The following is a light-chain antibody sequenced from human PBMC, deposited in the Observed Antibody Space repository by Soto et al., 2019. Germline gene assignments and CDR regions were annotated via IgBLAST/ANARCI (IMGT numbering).Light chain of an antibody. CDR1: QGVSSS. CDR3: QQLHSYPFT. Sequence: IQLTQSPPSLSASVVDRVTITCRASQGVSSSLAWDHQQPGKAPKLLIYAATTLQSGVPSRFSGSGSGTDFTLTINSLQPEDFATYYCQQLHSYPFTFGQGTRLEIK. J-gene: IGKJ5*01. V-gene: IGKV1-9*01. CDR2: AAT.